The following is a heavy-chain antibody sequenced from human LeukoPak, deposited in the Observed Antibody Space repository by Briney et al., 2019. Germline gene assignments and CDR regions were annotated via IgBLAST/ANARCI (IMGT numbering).Heavy chain of an antibody. CDR1: GGSPSSDY. CDR3: ARHGAFYAFDS. V-gene: IGHV4-39*01. D-gene: IGHD3-16*01. J-gene: IGHJ3*02. Sequence: PSETLSLTCTVSGGSPSSDYWSWIRQPPGKGLEWIGSIYHSGSTYSNPSLKSRVTISVDTSKRQFSLKLSSVTAADTAVYYCARHGAFYAFDSWGQGTMVTVSS. CDR2: IYHSGST.